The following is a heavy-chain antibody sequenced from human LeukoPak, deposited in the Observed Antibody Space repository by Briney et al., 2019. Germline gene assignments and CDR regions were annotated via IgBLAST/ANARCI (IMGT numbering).Heavy chain of an antibody. J-gene: IGHJ3*02. D-gene: IGHD6-13*01. CDR1: GGSISSSNW. CDR2: IYHSGST. CDR3: ARDSAAAGMDAFDI. Sequence: SETLFLTCAVSGGSISSSNWWSWVRQPPGKGLEWIGEIYHSGSTNYNPSLKSRVTISVDKSKNQFSLKLSSVTAADTAVYYCARDSAAAGMDAFDIWGQGTMVTVSS. V-gene: IGHV4-4*02.